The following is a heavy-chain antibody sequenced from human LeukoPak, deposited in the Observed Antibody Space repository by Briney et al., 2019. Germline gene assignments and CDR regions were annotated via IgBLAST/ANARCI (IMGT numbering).Heavy chain of an antibody. V-gene: IGHV4-4*07. CDR2: IYTSGST. D-gene: IGHD1-1*01. CDR3: ARDTTPDGYYYYYMDV. Sequence: SETLSLTCTVSGGSISSYYWSWIRQPAGKGLEWIGRIYTSGSTNYNPSLMSRVTIPLDKSKNQFPSMLTYVTAENPAEYYFARDTTPDGYYYYYMDVCRKGTTVTVSS. J-gene: IGHJ6*03. CDR1: GGSISSYY.